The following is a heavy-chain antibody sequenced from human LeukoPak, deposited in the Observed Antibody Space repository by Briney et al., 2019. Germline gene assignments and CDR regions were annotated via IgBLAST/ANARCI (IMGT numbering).Heavy chain of an antibody. CDR1: GYTFTSYD. D-gene: IGHD5-12*01. CDR3: ARGGGYDGRPDY. J-gene: IGHJ4*02. Sequence: APVKVSCKASGYTFTSYDINWVRQATGQGLEWMGWMNPNSGKTGYAQKFQGRVTMTRNTSISTAYMELSSLRSEDTAVYYCARGGGYDGRPDYWGQGTLVTVSS. CDR2: MNPNSGKT. V-gene: IGHV1-8*01.